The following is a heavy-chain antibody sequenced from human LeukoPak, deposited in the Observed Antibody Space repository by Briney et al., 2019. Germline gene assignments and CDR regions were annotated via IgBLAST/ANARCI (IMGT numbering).Heavy chain of an antibody. V-gene: IGHV3-30*18. CDR3: AKDPHYDILTGYWLD. J-gene: IGHJ4*02. CDR2: ISYDGSNK. D-gene: IGHD3-9*01. Sequence: PGGSLRLSCAASGFTFSSYGMHWVRQAPGKGLEWVAVISYDGSNKYYADSVKGRFTISRDNSKNTLYLQMNSLRAEDTAVYYCAKDPHYDILTGYWLDWGQGTLVTVSS. CDR1: GFTFSSYG.